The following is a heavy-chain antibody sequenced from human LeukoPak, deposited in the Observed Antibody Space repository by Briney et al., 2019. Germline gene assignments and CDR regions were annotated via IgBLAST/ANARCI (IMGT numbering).Heavy chain of an antibody. Sequence: GGSLRLSCAPSGFTFNDYAMHWVRQAPGKGPEWVAVISYDGSNKYYADSVKGRFTISRDNTKNSLYLQMNSLTIEDTAVYYCARDLSSRDAYWGQGTLVTVSS. CDR1: GFTFNDYA. J-gene: IGHJ4*02. CDR2: ISYDGSNK. D-gene: IGHD6-13*01. CDR3: ARDLSSRDAY. V-gene: IGHV3-30-3*01.